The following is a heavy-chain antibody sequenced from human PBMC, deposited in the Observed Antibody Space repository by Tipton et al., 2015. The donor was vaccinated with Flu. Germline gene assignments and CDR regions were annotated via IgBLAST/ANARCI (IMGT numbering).Heavy chain of an antibody. Sequence: QLVQSGAEVKKPGASVKVSCKASGYTFTSYDINWVRQATGQGLEWMGWMNPNSGNTGYAQKFQGRVTMTRNTSISTAYMELSSLRSEDTAVYYCARRYDFWSGYYLPVYYYYGMDVWGQGTTVTVSS. V-gene: IGHV1-8*01. D-gene: IGHD3-3*01. CDR2: MNPNSGNT. CDR3: ARRYDFWSGYYLPVYYYYGMDV. J-gene: IGHJ6*02. CDR1: GYTFTSYD.